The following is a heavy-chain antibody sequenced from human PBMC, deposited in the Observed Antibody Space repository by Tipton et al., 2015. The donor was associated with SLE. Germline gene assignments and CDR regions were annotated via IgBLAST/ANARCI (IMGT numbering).Heavy chain of an antibody. CDR2: IYYGGST. CDR1: GGSISSYY. Sequence: LRLSCTVSGGSISSYYWIWIRQPPGKGLEWMGYIYYGGSTNYNPSLKSRVTISVDTSKNQFSLKLSSVTAADTAVYYCAREGGVAGRLDYWGQGTLVTVSS. CDR3: AREGGVAGRLDY. V-gene: IGHV4-59*01. D-gene: IGHD6-19*01. J-gene: IGHJ4*02.